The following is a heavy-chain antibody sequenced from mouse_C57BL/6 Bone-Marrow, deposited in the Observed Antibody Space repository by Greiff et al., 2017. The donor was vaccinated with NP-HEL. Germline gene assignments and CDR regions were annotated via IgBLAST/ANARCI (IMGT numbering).Heavy chain of an antibody. D-gene: IGHD2-3*01. CDR1: GFTFSSYG. J-gene: IGHJ4*01. Sequence: EVKLVESGGDLVKPGGSLKLSCAASGFTFSSYGMSWVRQTPDKRLEWVATISSGGSYTYYPDSVKGRFTISRDNAKNTLYLQMSSLKSEDTAMYYCARQGWLSMDYWGQGTSVTVSS. CDR3: ARQGWLSMDY. V-gene: IGHV5-6*02. CDR2: ISSGGSYT.